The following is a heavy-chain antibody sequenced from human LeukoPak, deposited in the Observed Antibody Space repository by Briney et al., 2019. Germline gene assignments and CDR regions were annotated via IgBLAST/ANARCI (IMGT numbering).Heavy chain of an antibody. CDR2: IYPGDSDT. J-gene: IGHJ4*02. D-gene: IGHD1-26*01. V-gene: IGHV5-51*01. CDR3: AVGATTFFDY. CDR1: GYSFTCYW. Sequence: GESLQISCQGSGYSFTCYWIGWVRQIPGKGLEWMGIIYPGDSDTRYSPAFQGQVTISADKSISTAYLQWSSLKASDTAMYYCAVGATTFFDYWGQGTLVTVSS.